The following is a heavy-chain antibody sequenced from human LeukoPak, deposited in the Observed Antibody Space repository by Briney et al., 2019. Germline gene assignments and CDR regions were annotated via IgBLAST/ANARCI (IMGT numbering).Heavy chain of an antibody. J-gene: IGHJ3*01. D-gene: IGHD4-17*01. CDR2: ISHGGSNK. Sequence: PGGSLRLSCAASGFTFSSYGMHWVRQAPGKGLEWVAFISHGGSNKYYADSGKGRFTISRDNSNYTIYLQMDSLRAEDTAVYYCAREKYGDSDGNAFDVWVQATMVTVYS. V-gene: IGHV3-30*19. CDR1: GFTFSSYG. CDR3: AREKYGDSDGNAFDV.